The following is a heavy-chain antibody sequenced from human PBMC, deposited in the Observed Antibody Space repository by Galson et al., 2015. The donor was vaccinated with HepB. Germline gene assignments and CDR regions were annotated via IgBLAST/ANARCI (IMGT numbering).Heavy chain of an antibody. Sequence: SLRLSCAASGFTFSSYAMSWVRQAPGKGLEWVSAISGSGGSTYYADSVKGRFTISRDNSKNTLYLQMNSLRAEDTAVYYCAKPSTGYPQYGRSDYWGQGTLVTVSS. CDR2: ISGSGGST. V-gene: IGHV3-23*01. CDR3: AKPSTGYPQYGRSDY. J-gene: IGHJ4*02. CDR1: GFTFSSYA. D-gene: IGHD3-9*01.